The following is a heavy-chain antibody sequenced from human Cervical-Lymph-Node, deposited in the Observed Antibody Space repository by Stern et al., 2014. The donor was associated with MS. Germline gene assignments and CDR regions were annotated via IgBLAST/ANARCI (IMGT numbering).Heavy chain of an antibody. CDR1: GYSFSSYW. V-gene: IGHV5-51*01. CDR2: IFPWDSET. D-gene: IGHD3-22*01. Sequence: EVQLVESGAEVKKPGESLKIACKGSGYSFSSYWIAWVRQTPGKGLEWMGMIFPWDSETRYSQSFEGHVTISVDKSTSTAYLHWSSLKASDTARYYCGREVALTAGLLGFWGQGTQVIVS. CDR3: GREVALTAGLLGF. J-gene: IGHJ4*02.